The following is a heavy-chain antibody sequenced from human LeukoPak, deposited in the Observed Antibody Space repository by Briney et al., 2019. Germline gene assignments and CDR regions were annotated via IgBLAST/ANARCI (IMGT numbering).Heavy chain of an antibody. Sequence: PSETLSLTCTVSGGSVSSGSYYWSWIRQPPGKGLEWIGYIYYSGSTNYNPSLKSRVTISVDTSKNQFSLKLSSVTAADSAVYYCARESYYGSGSYYHSNWFDPWGQGTLATVSS. V-gene: IGHV4-61*01. D-gene: IGHD3-10*01. CDR2: IYYSGST. CDR1: GGSVSSGSYY. J-gene: IGHJ5*02. CDR3: ARESYYGSGSYYHSNWFDP.